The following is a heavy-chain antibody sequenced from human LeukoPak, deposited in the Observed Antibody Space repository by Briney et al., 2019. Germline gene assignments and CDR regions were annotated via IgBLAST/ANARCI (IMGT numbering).Heavy chain of an antibody. V-gene: IGHV3-74*03. CDR3: SRDTADDAFDI. Sequence: GGSLRLSCAASGFTFSSNWMYWVRQAPGKGLVWVSRISTDVDATTYADSVKGRFTISRDNAKNTLYLQMNSLRAEDTAAYYCSRDTADDAFDIWGQGTMVTVSS. J-gene: IGHJ3*02. CDR2: ISTDVDAT. CDR1: GFTFSSNW.